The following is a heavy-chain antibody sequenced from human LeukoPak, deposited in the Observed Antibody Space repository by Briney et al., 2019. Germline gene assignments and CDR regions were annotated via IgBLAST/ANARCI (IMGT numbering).Heavy chain of an antibody. CDR3: ARDGTTEGYGGTD. CDR2: ISSSSSYI. V-gene: IGHV3-21*01. CDR1: GFTFSSYS. Sequence: TGGSLRLSCAASGFTFSSYSMNWVRQAPGKGLEWVSSISSSSSYIYYADSVKGRFTISRDNAKNSLYLQMNSLRAEDTAVYYCARDGTTEGYGGTDWGQGTLVTVSS. J-gene: IGHJ4*02. D-gene: IGHD4-23*01.